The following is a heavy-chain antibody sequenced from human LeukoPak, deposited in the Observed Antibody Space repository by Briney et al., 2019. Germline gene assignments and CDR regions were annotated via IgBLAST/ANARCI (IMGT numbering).Heavy chain of an antibody. CDR2: IYTSGST. CDR3: ARAPLGYYDSSGYFDY. CDR1: GGSFSGYY. V-gene: IGHV4-59*10. Sequence: PSETLSLTCAVYGGSFSGYYWSWIRQPAGKGLEWIGRIYTSGSTNYNPSLKSRVTMSVDTSKNQFSLKLSSVTAADTAVYYCARAPLGYYDSSGYFDYWGQGTLVTVSS. J-gene: IGHJ4*02. D-gene: IGHD3-22*01.